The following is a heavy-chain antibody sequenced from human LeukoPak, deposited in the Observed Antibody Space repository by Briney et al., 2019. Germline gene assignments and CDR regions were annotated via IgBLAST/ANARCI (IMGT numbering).Heavy chain of an antibody. CDR1: GSTFDDNG. J-gene: IGHJ4*02. D-gene: IGHD6-6*01. CDR2: THWNGSST. V-gene: IGHV3-20*04. CDR3: ARAAGSSSTEYYFDD. Sequence: GESLRPACAASGSTFDDNGMSWVRQAPGKWLEWVSGTHWNGSSTGYADSVKGRFTISRDNAKNSLYLQMNSLRAEETALYYCARAAGSSSTEYYFDDWGQGTLVTVSS.